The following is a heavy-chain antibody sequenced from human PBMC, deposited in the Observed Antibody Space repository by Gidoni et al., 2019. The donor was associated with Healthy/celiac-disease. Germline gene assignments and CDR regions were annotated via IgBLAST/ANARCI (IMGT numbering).Heavy chain of an antibody. CDR2: ISYDGSNK. Sequence: QVQLVESGGGVVQPGRSLRLSCAASGCTFSSYAMHWVRQAPGKGLEWVAVISYDGSNKYYADSVKGRFTISRDNSKNTLYLQMNSLRAEDTAVYYCARDPQNCSSTSCYGAFDIWGQGTMVTVSS. CDR3: ARDPQNCSSTSCYGAFDI. CDR1: GCTFSSYA. J-gene: IGHJ3*02. D-gene: IGHD2-2*01. V-gene: IGHV3-30-3*01.